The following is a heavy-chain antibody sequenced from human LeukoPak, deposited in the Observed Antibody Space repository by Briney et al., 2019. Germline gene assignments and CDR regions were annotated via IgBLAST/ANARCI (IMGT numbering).Heavy chain of an antibody. V-gene: IGHV3-23*01. D-gene: IGHD3-22*01. Sequence: GSLRLSCAASGFTFSSYAMSWVRQAPGEGLEWVSAISGSGGSTYYADSVKGRFTISRDNSKNTLYLQMNSLRAEDTAVYYCAKESYYYDSSGYYTEYFQHWGQGTLVTVSS. CDR3: AKESYYYDSSGYYTEYFQH. CDR2: ISGSGGST. J-gene: IGHJ1*01. CDR1: GFTFSSYA.